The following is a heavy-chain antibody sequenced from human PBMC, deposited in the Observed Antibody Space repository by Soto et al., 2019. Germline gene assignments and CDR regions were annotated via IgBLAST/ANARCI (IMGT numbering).Heavy chain of an antibody. Sequence: QVQLQESGPGLVKPSETLSLTCTVSGDSISGYYWSWIRQSPGKGLEWIGYIYYSGSTSYSPSLKSRLTISVDTSKNQFSLRLSSVTAADTAVYYCARVATAMIPYYFDSWGQGTLVTVSS. CDR1: GDSISGYY. D-gene: IGHD5-18*01. J-gene: IGHJ4*02. CDR2: IYYSGST. V-gene: IGHV4-59*01. CDR3: ARVATAMIPYYFDS.